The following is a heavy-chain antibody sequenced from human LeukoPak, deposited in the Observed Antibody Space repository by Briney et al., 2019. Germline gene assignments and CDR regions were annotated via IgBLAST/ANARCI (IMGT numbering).Heavy chain of an antibody. J-gene: IGHJ2*01. CDR2: INHSGST. CDR3: ARQEYYYDSSGYYPLRYFDL. D-gene: IGHD3-22*01. V-gene: IGHV4-34*01. CDR1: GGSFSGYY. Sequence: SETLSLTCAVYGGSFSGYYWGWIRQPPGKGLEWIGEINHSGSTNYNPSLKSRVTISVDTSKNQFSLKLSSVTAADTAVYYCARQEYYYDSSGYYPLRYFDLWGRGTLVTVSS.